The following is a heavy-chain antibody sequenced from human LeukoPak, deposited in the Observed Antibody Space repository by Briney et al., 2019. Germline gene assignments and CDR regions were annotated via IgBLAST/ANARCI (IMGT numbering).Heavy chain of an antibody. CDR1: GGTFRTYS. CDR2: IIPIFGTP. Sequence: SVKVSCKASGGTFRTYSFTWVRQAPGQGLEWMGGIIPIFGTPNYAQKFQGRVKVTTDDATGTAYMELSSLMSEDTAIYYCARVDRYHFYLDVWGKGTPVTVSS. CDR3: ARVDRYHFYLDV. V-gene: IGHV1-69*05. J-gene: IGHJ6*03.